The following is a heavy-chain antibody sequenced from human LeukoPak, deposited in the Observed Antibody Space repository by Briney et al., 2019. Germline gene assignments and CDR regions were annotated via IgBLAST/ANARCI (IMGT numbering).Heavy chain of an antibody. CDR1: GFTFSSYS. Sequence: GRSLRLSCSASGFTFSSYSMNWVRQAAGKGLEWVSSISSSSSSYIYYADSVKGRFTISRDNAKNSLYLQMNSLRAEDTAVYYCARDTYDILTGYYKWAFDIWGQGTMVTVSS. CDR3: ARDTYDILTGYYKWAFDI. V-gene: IGHV3-21*01. CDR2: ISSSSSSYI. D-gene: IGHD3-9*01. J-gene: IGHJ3*02.